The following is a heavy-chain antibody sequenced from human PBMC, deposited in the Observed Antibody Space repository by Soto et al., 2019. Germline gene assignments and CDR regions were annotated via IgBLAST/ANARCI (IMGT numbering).Heavy chain of an antibody. CDR3: AKGTITMVRGVIIRGEYYYYGMDV. CDR2: ISGSGGST. J-gene: IGHJ6*02. V-gene: IGHV3-23*01. Sequence: PGGSLRLCCAASGFTFSSYAMSWVRQAPGKGLEWVSAISGSGGSTYYADSVKGRFTISRDNSKNTLYLQMNSLRAEDTAVYYCAKGTITMVRGVIIRGEYYYYGMDVWGQGTTVTVSS. CDR1: GFTFSSYA. D-gene: IGHD3-10*01.